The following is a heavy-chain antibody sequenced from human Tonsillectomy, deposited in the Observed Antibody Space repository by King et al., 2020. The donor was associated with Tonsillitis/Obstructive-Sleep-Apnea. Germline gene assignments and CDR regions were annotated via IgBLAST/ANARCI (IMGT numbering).Heavy chain of an antibody. Sequence: VQLVESGGGVVQPGKSLGLSCAASGFIFSTYAMHWVRQAPGKGLEWVAVLSFDGSNKYYADSVKGRFTISRDNSKNTLYLQMNSLRAEDTAVFYCARDRGVTGWYFDHWGQGTLVAVSS. CDR2: LSFDGSNK. J-gene: IGHJ4*02. CDR3: ARDRGVTGWYFDH. CDR1: GFIFSTYA. D-gene: IGHD3-10*01. V-gene: IGHV3-30*04.